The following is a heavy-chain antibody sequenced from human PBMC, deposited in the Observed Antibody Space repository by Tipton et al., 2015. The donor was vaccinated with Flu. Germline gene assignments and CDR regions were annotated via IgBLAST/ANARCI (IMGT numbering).Heavy chain of an antibody. CDR3: ARGAPRRIAVACPYYFDY. J-gene: IGHJ4*02. Sequence: TLSLTCTVSGGSISSYYWSWIRQPPGKGLEWIGYIYYSGSTNYNPSLKSRVTISVDTSKNQFSLKLSSVTAADTAVYYCARGAPRRIAVACPYYFDYWGQGTLVTVSS. CDR1: GGSISSYY. V-gene: IGHV4-59*01. D-gene: IGHD6-19*01. CDR2: IYYSGST.